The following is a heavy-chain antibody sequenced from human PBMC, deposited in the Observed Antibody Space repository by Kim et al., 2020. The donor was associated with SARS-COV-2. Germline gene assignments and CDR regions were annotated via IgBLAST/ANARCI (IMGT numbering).Heavy chain of an antibody. J-gene: IGHJ6*02. Sequence: ASVKVSCKACGYTFTSYAMNWVRQAPGQGLEWMGWINTNTGNPTYAQGFTGRFVFSLDTSVSTAYLQISSLKAEDTAVYYCARDQRWESWGDFWSGRRGWVERYYGMDVWGQGTTVTVSS. D-gene: IGHD3-3*01. CDR2: INTNTGNP. CDR3: ARDQRWESWGDFWSGRRGWVERYYGMDV. CDR1: GYTFTSYA. V-gene: IGHV7-4-1*02.